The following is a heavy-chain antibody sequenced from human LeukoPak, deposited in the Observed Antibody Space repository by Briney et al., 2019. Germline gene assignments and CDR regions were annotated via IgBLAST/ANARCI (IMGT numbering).Heavy chain of an antibody. Sequence: GGSLRLSCAASGFTFSSYAMSWIRQTPGKGLEWVSYISGSGSTIFYADSVKGRLIISRDNAKNSLYLQLDSLRDEDTAVYYCARVVYCTGGICQIFAFDTWGQGTMVTVSS. CDR3: ARVVYCTGGICQIFAFDT. D-gene: IGHD2-15*01. CDR1: GFTFSSYA. V-gene: IGHV3-11*01. J-gene: IGHJ3*02. CDR2: ISGSGSTI.